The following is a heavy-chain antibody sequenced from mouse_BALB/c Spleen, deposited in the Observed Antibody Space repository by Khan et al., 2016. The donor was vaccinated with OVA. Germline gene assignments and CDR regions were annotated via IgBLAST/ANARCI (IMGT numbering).Heavy chain of an antibody. J-gene: IGHJ2*01. V-gene: IGHV5-17*02. CDR1: GFTFSSFG. Sequence: EVELVESGGGLVQPGGSRKLSCAASGFTFSSFGMHWVRQAPEKGLEWVAYINSGSGTIYYADPVKGRFTISRDNPKNTLFLQMTSLRSEDTAMYYCARGNWAYWGQGTTLTVSS. CDR2: INSGSGTI. D-gene: IGHD4-1*01. CDR3: ARGNWAY.